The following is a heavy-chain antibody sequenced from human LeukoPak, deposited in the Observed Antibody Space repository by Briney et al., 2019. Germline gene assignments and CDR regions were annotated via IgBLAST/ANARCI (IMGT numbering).Heavy chain of an antibody. J-gene: IGHJ4*02. CDR1: GFTFSSYA. Sequence: GGSLRLSCAASGFTFSSYAMSWVRQAPGEGLKWFSAISGSGGSTCYADSVKGRFTISRDNSKNTLYLQMNSLRAEDTGVYYCAKDLRSRGVRGVIIDFDYWGQGTLVTVSS. V-gene: IGHV3-23*01. CDR2: ISGSGGST. D-gene: IGHD3-10*01. CDR3: AKDLRSRGVRGVIIDFDY.